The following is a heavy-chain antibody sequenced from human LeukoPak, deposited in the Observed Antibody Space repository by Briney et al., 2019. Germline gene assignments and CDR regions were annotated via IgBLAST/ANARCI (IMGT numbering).Heavy chain of an antibody. V-gene: IGHV3-48*03. Sequence: PGGSLRLSRAASGFTFSSYEMNWVRQAPGKGLEWVSYISSSGSTIYHADSVKGRFTISRDNAKNALYLQMNSLRAEDTAVYYCARQEVDCGAPAGFHNWGQGTLVTVSS. J-gene: IGHJ4*02. D-gene: IGHD4-17*01. CDR1: GFTFSSYE. CDR2: ISSSGSTI. CDR3: ARQEVDCGAPAGFHN.